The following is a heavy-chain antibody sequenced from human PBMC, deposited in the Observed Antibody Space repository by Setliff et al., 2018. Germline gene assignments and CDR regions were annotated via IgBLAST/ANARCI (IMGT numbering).Heavy chain of an antibody. CDR2: ISGSGGST. V-gene: IGHV3-23*01. CDR1: GGSFSGYY. CDR3: AKGGPVPYYYGMDV. J-gene: IGHJ6*02. Sequence: ETLSLTCAVYGGSFSGYYWSWIRQPPGKGLEWVSAISGSGGSTYYADSVKGRFTISRDNSKNSLYLQMNSLRAEDMALYYCAKGGPVPYYYGMDVWGQGTTVTVSS. D-gene: IGHD2-2*01.